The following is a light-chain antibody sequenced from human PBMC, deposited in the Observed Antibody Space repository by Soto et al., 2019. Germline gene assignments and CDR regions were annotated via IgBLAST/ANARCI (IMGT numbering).Light chain of an antibody. V-gene: IGLV2-14*03. CDR3: SSHTTRNTLV. Sequence: QSALTQPASVSGSPGQSIAISCTGTSSDVGAYDFVSWYQQHPDKAPKLLIYEVSNRPSGVSDRFSGSKSVNTATLTISGLQAEDEADYYCSSHTTRNTLVFGTGTKLTVL. J-gene: IGLJ1*01. CDR2: EVS. CDR1: SSDVGAYDF.